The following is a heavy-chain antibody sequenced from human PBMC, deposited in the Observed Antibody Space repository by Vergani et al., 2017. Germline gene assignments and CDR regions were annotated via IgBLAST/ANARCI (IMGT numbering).Heavy chain of an antibody. D-gene: IGHD3-9*01. CDR1: GGTFSSYA. CDR3: AGGDYDMLTGYCSVY. Sequence: QVQLVQSGAEVKKPGSSVKVSCKASGGTFSSYAISWVRQAPGQGLEWMGRIIPIFSTANYAQKFQGRVTITAYESTSTAYMELSSLRSEDTAVYYCAGGDYDMLTGYCSVYWGQGTLVTVSS. J-gene: IGHJ4*02. CDR2: IIPIFSTA. V-gene: IGHV1-69*13.